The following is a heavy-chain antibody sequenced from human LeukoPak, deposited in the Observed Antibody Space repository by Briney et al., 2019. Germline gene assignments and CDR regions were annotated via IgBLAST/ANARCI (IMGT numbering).Heavy chain of an antibody. J-gene: IGHJ3*02. CDR1: GGSISSGGYY. Sequence: SETLSLTCTVSGGSISSGGYYWSWIRHHPGKGLVWIGYIYYSGSTYYNPSLKSRVTISVDTSKNQFSLKLSSVTAADTAVYYCARGYYDEKAFDIWGQGTMVTVSS. CDR3: ARGYYDEKAFDI. D-gene: IGHD3-22*01. CDR2: IYYSGST. V-gene: IGHV4-31*03.